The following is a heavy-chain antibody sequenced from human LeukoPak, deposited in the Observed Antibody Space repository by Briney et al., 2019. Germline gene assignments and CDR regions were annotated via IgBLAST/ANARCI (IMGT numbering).Heavy chain of an antibody. CDR2: IYSGGST. CDR3: ASQLYSSGWSYYYYYGMDV. Sequence: GGSLRLSCAASGFTASSNYMSWVRQAPGKGLEWVSVIYSGGSTYYADSVKGRFTISRDNSKNTLYLQMNSLRAEGTAVYYCASQLYSSGWSYYYYYGMDVWGQGTTVTVSS. V-gene: IGHV3-66*04. J-gene: IGHJ6*02. D-gene: IGHD6-19*01. CDR1: GFTASSNY.